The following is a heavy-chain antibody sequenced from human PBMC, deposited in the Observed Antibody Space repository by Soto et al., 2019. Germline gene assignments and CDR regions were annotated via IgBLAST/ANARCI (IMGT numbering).Heavy chain of an antibody. CDR2: ITTILGRP. V-gene: IGHV1-69*02. CDR3: TKLWQVYTSTWQKAIFDY. J-gene: IGHJ4*02. D-gene: IGHD6-13*01. Sequence: QVQLVQSGADVKKPGSSVKVSCRATGGTFNSYTISWVRQAPGQGLEWMGKITTILGRPNYEQKFQGRFTISEDKVTFTLYMELNSLTSDYTVGYYCTKLWQVYTSTWQKAIFDYWGKGSLVTVSS. CDR1: GGTFNSYT.